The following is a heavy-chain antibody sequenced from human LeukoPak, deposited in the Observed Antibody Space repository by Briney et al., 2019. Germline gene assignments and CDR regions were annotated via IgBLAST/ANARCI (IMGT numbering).Heavy chain of an antibody. D-gene: IGHD3-16*01. CDR3: ARDASFGGRGNDY. V-gene: IGHV3-11*04. J-gene: IGHJ4*02. CDR2: ISSSGTTI. CDR1: GFTFSDYY. Sequence: NPGGSLRLSCAASGFTFSDYYMSWIRQAPGKGLEWVSYISSSGTTIYYADSVKGRFTISRDNAKNSLYLQMNSLRAEDTAVYYCARDASFGGRGNDYWGQGTLVTVSS.